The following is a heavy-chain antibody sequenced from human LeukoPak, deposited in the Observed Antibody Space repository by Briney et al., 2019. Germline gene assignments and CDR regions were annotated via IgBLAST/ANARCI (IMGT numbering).Heavy chain of an antibody. CDR3: ARHLGDFWSGTDYYYMDV. CDR2: IYPGDSDT. D-gene: IGHD3-3*01. Sequence: PGESLKISCKGFGYSFTSYWIGWVRQMPGKGLEWMGIIYPGDSDTRYSLSFQGQVTISADKSISTAYLQWSSLKASDTAMYYCARHLGDFWSGTDYYYMDVWGKGTTVTVSS. V-gene: IGHV5-51*01. CDR1: GYSFTSYW. J-gene: IGHJ6*03.